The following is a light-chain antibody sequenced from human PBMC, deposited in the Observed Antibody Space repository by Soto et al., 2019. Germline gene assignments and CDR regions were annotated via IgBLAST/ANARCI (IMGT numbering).Light chain of an antibody. J-gene: IGKJ4*01. CDR3: QQYTEWPLT. Sequence: IVMTQSPVTQSVSPGERVALSCRASQSVSDNLAWYQKKPGQAPRLLIYAASTRATGIPARFSGSGSGTEFTLTISSLQSEDFAVYYCQQYTEWPLTFGGGTKVEIK. CDR2: AAS. CDR1: QSVSDN. V-gene: IGKV3-15*01.